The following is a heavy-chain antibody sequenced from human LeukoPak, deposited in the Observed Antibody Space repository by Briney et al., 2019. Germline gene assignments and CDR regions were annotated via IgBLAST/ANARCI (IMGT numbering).Heavy chain of an antibody. Sequence: GGSLRLSCAASGFTFSSYAMSWVRQAPGKGLEWVSAISGSGGSTYYADSVKGRFTISRDNSKNTLYLQMNSLRAEDTAVYYCAKECCSSTRCSGPLDYWGQGTLVTVSS. D-gene: IGHD2-2*01. CDR2: ISGSGGST. J-gene: IGHJ4*02. CDR3: AKECCSSTRCSGPLDY. CDR1: GFTFSSYA. V-gene: IGHV3-23*01.